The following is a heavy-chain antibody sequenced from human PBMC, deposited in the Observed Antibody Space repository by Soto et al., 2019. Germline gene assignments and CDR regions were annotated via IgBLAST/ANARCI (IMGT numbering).Heavy chain of an antibody. D-gene: IGHD5-18*01. V-gene: IGHV3-30*18. Sequence: QVQLVESGGGVVQPGRSLRLSCAASGFTFSSYGMHWVRQAPGKGLEWVAVISYDGSNKYYADSVKGRFTISRDNSKDTLYLQLNGLSGEDTVVYYCAKGPLDTAMVIDYCGMDVWGQGTTVTVSS. CDR2: ISYDGSNK. CDR3: AKGPLDTAMVIDYCGMDV. CDR1: GFTFSSYG. J-gene: IGHJ6*02.